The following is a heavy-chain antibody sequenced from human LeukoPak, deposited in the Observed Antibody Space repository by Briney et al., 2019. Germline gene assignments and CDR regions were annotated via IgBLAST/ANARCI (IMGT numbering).Heavy chain of an antibody. V-gene: IGHV3-64*04. CDR2: ISDSGGST. CDR1: GFPFSSYA. Sequence: GGSLRLSCSASGFPFSSYAMHWVRQAPGKGLEYVSAISDSGGSTYYADSVKGRFTISRDNSKNTLYLQMNSLRAEDTAVYYCAKVKVGATIDNWGQGTLVTVSS. D-gene: IGHD1-26*01. CDR3: AKVKVGATIDN. J-gene: IGHJ4*02.